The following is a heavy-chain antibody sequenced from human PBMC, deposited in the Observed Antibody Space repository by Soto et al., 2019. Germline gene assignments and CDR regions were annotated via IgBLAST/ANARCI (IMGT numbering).Heavy chain of an antibody. CDR3: ARDKDRQQLGGNYYYIMDV. Sequence: SVKVSCKASGGTFSSYAISWVRQAPGQGLEWMGGIIPIFGTANYAQKFQGRVTITADESTGTAYMELSSLRSEDTAVYYCARDKDRQQLGGNYYYIMDVWGQGTTVTAPQ. D-gene: IGHD3-3*02. J-gene: IGHJ6*01. CDR1: GGTFSSYA. V-gene: IGHV1-69*13. CDR2: IIPIFGTA.